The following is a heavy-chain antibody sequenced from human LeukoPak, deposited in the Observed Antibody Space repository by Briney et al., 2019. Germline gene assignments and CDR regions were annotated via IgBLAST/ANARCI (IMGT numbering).Heavy chain of an antibody. D-gene: IGHD2-15*01. CDR2: ISSSSSYI. CDR1: GFTFSSYS. J-gene: IGHJ4*02. Sequence: PGGSLRLSCAASGFTFSSYSMNWVRQAPGKGLEWVSSISSSSSYIYYADSVKGRFTISRDNAKNSLYLQMNSLRAEDTAVYYCARDSVVVVVAATQAPVDYWGQGTLVTVSS. V-gene: IGHV3-21*01. CDR3: ARDSVVVVVAATQAPVDY.